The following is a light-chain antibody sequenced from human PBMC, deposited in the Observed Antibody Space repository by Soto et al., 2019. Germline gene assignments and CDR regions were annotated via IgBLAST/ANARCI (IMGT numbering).Light chain of an antibody. CDR3: QQYDNLPGYT. J-gene: IGKJ2*01. CDR2: DAS. Sequence: DIQMTQSPSSLSASVGVRVTITCQASQDIGNNLNWYQQKPGKAPNLLIYDASNLETGVPSRFSGGGSGRDFTFTISTLQPEDIATYYCQQYDNLPGYTFGQGTNLEIK. V-gene: IGKV1-33*01. CDR1: QDIGNN.